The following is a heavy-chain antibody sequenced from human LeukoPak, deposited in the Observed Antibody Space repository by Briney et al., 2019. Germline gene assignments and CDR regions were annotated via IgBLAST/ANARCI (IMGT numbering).Heavy chain of an antibody. D-gene: IGHD2-2*01. CDR2: ISGSSGTT. V-gene: IGHV3-23*01. CDR3: AKGLSTSYYSDFDY. J-gene: IGHJ4*02. Sequence: GGSLRLSCIASGLVFSNYGMSWVRQAPGKGLEWVSAISGSSGTTYYADSVKGRFTISRDNFKKTLYLQMNSLRAEDTAVYYCAKGLSTSYYSDFDYWGQGTLVTFSS. CDR1: GLVFSNYG.